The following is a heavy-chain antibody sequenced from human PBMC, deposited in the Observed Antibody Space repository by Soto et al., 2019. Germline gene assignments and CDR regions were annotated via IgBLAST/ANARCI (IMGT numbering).Heavy chain of an antibody. CDR1: GFALSSHG. CDR3: VRGRDSSYYYGMDV. V-gene: IGHV3-30*03. CDR2: ISYDGSKK. D-gene: IGHD4-4*01. Sequence: QVQLVESGGGVVQPGVSLRLSCAASGFALSSHGMHWVRQPPGKGLEWAAVISYDGSKKYYADSVKGRFTISRDNSKNTVFLQMNSLRADDTAVYYCVRGRDSSYYYGMDVWGQGTTVTVSS. J-gene: IGHJ6*02.